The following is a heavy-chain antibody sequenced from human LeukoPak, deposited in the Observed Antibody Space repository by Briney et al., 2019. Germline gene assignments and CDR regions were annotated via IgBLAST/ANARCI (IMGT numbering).Heavy chain of an antibody. V-gene: IGHV1-18*01. Sequence: ASVKVSCKASGYTFTSYGITWVRQAPGQGLEWMGWISAYNGDTNYAQKLQGRVTMTTDTSTSTAYMDLRSLRSEDTAVYYCARDRPTTITMVRGIYYYYYMDVWGKGTTVTVSS. D-gene: IGHD3-10*01. J-gene: IGHJ6*03. CDR2: ISAYNGDT. CDR3: ARDRPTTITMVRGIYYYYYMDV. CDR1: GYTFTSYG.